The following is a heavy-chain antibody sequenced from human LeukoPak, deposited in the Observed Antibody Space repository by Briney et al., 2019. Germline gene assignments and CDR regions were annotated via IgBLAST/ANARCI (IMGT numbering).Heavy chain of an antibody. CDR1: GYSFTNYW. J-gene: IGHJ4*02. CDR3: ARRDTGFEFFDA. V-gene: IGHV5-51*01. CDR2: FYPGDSDT. Sequence: GESLKISCKGSGYSFTNYWIGWVRQMAGQGLEWMGIFYPGDSDTRYSPSFQGQVTISAHKSISTAYLQWSSLQASDTAMYYCARRDTGFEFFDAWGQGTLVTVSS. D-gene: IGHD5-12*01.